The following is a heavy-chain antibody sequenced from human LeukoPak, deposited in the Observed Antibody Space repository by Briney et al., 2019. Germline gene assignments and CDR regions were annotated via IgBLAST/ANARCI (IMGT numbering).Heavy chain of an antibody. CDR3: TTYMAARPDNFGF. CDR2: IKSKTSGGTT. Sequence: GGSLRLSCAASGFNFNNAWMSWVHQAPGMGLEWVGRIKSKTSGGTTDYAAPVEGRFTISRDDSKNTLFLQMSSLKTEDTAFYYCTTYMAARPDNFGFWGQGTLVTVSS. J-gene: IGHJ4*02. D-gene: IGHD6-6*01. V-gene: IGHV3-15*01. CDR1: GFNFNNAW.